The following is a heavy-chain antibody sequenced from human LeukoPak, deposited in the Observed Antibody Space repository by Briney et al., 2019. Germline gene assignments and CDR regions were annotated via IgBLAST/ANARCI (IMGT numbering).Heavy chain of an antibody. Sequence: TGGSLRLSCAASGFTFSNAWMSWVRQAPGKGLEWVSVISNSGANPYYADSVKGRFTISRDNSKNTVYLQMNSLRDEDTAVYYCAKDRGMAARPVPDLWGQGTLVTVSS. CDR3: AKDRGMAARPVPDL. D-gene: IGHD6-6*01. CDR2: ISNSGANP. CDR1: GFTFSNAW. J-gene: IGHJ5*02. V-gene: IGHV3-23*01.